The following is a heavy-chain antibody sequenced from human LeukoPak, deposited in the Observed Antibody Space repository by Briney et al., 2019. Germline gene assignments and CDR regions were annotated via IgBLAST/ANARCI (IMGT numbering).Heavy chain of an antibody. Sequence: SETLSLTCTVSGGSISSGSYYWSWIRQPAGKGLEWIGRIYTSGSTNYNPSLKSRVTISVDTSKNQFSLKLSSVTAADTAVYYCARQYYDILTAVRGGWYFDYWGQGTLVTVSS. CDR2: IYTSGST. V-gene: IGHV4-61*02. CDR3: ARQYYDILTAVRGGWYFDY. D-gene: IGHD3-9*01. J-gene: IGHJ4*02. CDR1: GGSISSGSYY.